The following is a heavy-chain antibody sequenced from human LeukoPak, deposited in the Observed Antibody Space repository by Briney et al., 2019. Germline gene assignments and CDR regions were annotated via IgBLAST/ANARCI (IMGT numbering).Heavy chain of an antibody. CDR3: ATHPGGLQSGFDN. J-gene: IGHJ4*02. CDR1: GYSFTSYW. Sequence: GESLQISCQGSGYSFTSYWIGWVRQLPGKGLEYMGIIHPGDSDTRYSPSFQGQVTISVDRSSSTAYIQWSRLKASDTAMYYCATHPGGLQSGFDNWGQGTLVTVSS. D-gene: IGHD5-24*01. V-gene: IGHV5-51*01. CDR2: IHPGDSDT.